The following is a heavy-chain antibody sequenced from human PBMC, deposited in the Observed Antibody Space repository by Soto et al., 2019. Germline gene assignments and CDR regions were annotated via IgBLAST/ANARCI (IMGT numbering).Heavy chain of an antibody. V-gene: IGHV3-74*01. CDR1: GFPLNNYW. Sequence: QLVESGGGLVQPGGSLRLSCAASGFPLNNYWMHWVRQAPGMGLVWVSRINGDATSTSYADCVKGRFTISRDNARNTLYLQMNSLRAEDTALYYCARGDIAAETFFYYYGMDLWGQGTTVTVS. J-gene: IGHJ6*02. CDR2: INGDATST. D-gene: IGHD6-13*01. CDR3: ARGDIAAETFFYYYGMDL.